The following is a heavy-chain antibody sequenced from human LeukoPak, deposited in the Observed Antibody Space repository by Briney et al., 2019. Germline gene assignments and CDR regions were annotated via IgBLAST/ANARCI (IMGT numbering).Heavy chain of an antibody. J-gene: IGHJ4*02. CDR1: GFTFSSSG. Sequence: GGSLRVSCAASGFTFSSSGMHWVRQAPGKGLEWVALIWYDGINEYYADSVKGRFSISRDDSKNTLYLQMNSLRAEDTAVYYCVRDKGNGWGENYYFDYWGQGTLVTVSS. CDR2: IWYDGINE. V-gene: IGHV3-33*01. CDR3: VRDKGNGWGENYYFDY. D-gene: IGHD3-16*01.